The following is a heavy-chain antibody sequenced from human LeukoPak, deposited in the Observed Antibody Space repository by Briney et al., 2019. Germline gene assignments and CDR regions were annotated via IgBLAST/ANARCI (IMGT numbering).Heavy chain of an antibody. CDR1: GFTFSSYG. CDR2: IWYDGSNK. J-gene: IGHJ4*02. D-gene: IGHD3-22*01. V-gene: IGHV3-33*01. Sequence: GGSLRLSCAASGFTFSSYGMHWVRQAPGKGLEWVAVIWYDGSNKYYADSVKGRFTISRDNSKNTLYLQMNSLRAEDTAVYYCARDADSSGYQDYWGQGTLVTVSS. CDR3: ARDADSSGYQDY.